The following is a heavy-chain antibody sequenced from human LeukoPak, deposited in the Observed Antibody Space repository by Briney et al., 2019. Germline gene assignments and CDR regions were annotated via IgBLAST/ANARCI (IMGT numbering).Heavy chain of an antibody. Sequence: QPGGSLRLSCAASGFTFSSYAMSWVRQAPGKGLEWVSAISGSGGSTYYADSVKGRFTISRDNSKNTLYLQMNSLRAEDTAVYYRAKDRGYSGYAWAFDYWGQGTLVTVSS. CDR3: AKDRGYSGYAWAFDY. D-gene: IGHD5-12*01. J-gene: IGHJ4*02. V-gene: IGHV3-23*01. CDR1: GFTFSSYA. CDR2: ISGSGGST.